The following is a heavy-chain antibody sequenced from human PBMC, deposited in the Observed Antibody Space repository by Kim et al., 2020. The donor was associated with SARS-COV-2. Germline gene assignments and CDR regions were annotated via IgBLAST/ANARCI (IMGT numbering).Heavy chain of an antibody. CDR1: GGSFSGYY. CDR2: INHSGST. Sequence: SETLSLTCAVYGGSFSGYYWSWIRQPPGKGLEWIGEINHSGSTNYNPSLKSRVTISVDTSKNQFSLKLSSVTAADTAVYYCARGRWGGGSLDYWGQGTLVTVSS. CDR3: ARGRWGGGSLDY. V-gene: IGHV4-34*01. D-gene: IGHD2-15*01. J-gene: IGHJ4*02.